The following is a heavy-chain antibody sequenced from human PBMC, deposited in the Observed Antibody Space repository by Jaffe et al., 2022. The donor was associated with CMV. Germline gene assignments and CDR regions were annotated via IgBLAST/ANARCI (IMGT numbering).Heavy chain of an antibody. Sequence: QLQLQESGPGLVKPSETLSLTCTVSGGSISSSSYYWGWIRQPPGKGLEWIGSIYYSGSTYYNPSLKSRVTISVDTSKNQFSLKLSSVTAADTAVYYCARHSPYSSSSGYYYGMDVWGQGTTVTVSS. J-gene: IGHJ6*02. CDR1: GGSISSSSYY. CDR3: ARHSPYSSSSGYYYGMDV. D-gene: IGHD6-13*01. CDR2: IYYSGST. V-gene: IGHV4-39*01.